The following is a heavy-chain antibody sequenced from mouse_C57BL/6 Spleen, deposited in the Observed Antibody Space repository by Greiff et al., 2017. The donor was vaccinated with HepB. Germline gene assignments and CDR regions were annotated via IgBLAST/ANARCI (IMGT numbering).Heavy chain of an antibody. V-gene: IGHV1-50*01. CDR2: IDPSDSYT. J-gene: IGHJ4*01. D-gene: IGHD1-1*02. CDR3: ATYYGGNYAMDY. CDR1: GYTFTSYW. Sequence: QVQLQQPGAELVKPGASVKLSCKASGYTFTSYWMQWVKQRHGQGLEWIGEIDPSDSYTNYNQKFKGKATLTVDTSSSTAYMQLSSLTSEDSAVYYCATYYGGNYAMDYWGQGTSVTVSS.